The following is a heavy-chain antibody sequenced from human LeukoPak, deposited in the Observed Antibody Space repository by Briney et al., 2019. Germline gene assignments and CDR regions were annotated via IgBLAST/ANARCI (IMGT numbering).Heavy chain of an antibody. Sequence: PGGSLRLSCAASGFTFSSYEMNWVRQAPGKGLEWVSYISSSGSIIYYADSVKGRFTISRDNAKNSLYLQMKSLRAEDTAVYYCAKGGGYEAQYYYYYLDVWGKGTTVTISS. CDR3: AKGGGYEAQYYYYYLDV. J-gene: IGHJ6*03. D-gene: IGHD5-12*01. V-gene: IGHV3-48*03. CDR2: ISSSGSII. CDR1: GFTFSSYE.